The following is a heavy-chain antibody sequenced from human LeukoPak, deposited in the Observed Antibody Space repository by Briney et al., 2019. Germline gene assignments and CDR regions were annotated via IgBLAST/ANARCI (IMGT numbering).Heavy chain of an antibody. Sequence: GGSLRLSCAASGFTFSSYAMHWVRQAPGKGLEWVAVISYDGSNKYYADSVKGRFTISRDNSKNTLYLQMNSLRAEDTAVYYCASLNGNLFDYWGQGTLVTVYS. CDR2: ISYDGSNK. CDR1: GFTFSSYA. CDR3: ASLNGNLFDY. D-gene: IGHD4-23*01. J-gene: IGHJ4*02. V-gene: IGHV3-30-3*01.